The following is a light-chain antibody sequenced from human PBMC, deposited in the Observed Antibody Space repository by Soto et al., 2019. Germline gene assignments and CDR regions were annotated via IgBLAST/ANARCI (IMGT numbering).Light chain of an antibody. CDR2: GAS. J-gene: IGKJ5*01. V-gene: IGKV3-20*01. CDR1: QTVIHNY. CDR3: QQHGTSPIS. Sequence: MVLMRCPDIMCMSPWETGNLYCRASQTVIHNYLAWHQQKPGQTPRLLVYGASSRATGIPDRFSGSGSGTDCTLTISRLEPEDFAVYYCQQHGTSPISVGQGTRLVIK.